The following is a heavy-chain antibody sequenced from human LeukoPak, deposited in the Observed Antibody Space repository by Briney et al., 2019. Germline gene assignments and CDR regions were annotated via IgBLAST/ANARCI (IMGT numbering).Heavy chain of an antibody. Sequence: GGSLRLSCAASGFTFSSYAMSWVRQAPGKGLEWVANIKQDGSVKYFVDSAKGRFTVSRDNAKNSHYLQMASLRAEDTATYYCARIGYSSSSFDHWGQGTLVTVSS. D-gene: IGHD6-6*01. J-gene: IGHJ4*02. CDR1: GFTFSSYA. V-gene: IGHV3-7*01. CDR3: ARIGYSSSSFDH. CDR2: IKQDGSVK.